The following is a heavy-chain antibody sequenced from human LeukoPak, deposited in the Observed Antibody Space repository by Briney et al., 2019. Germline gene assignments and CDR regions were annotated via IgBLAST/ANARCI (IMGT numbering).Heavy chain of an antibody. CDR2: IYYSGHT. Sequence: SETLSLTCSVSGGSISSSSYYWGWVRQPPGKGLEWIGSIYYSGHTYYKPSLKSRVTISVDTSKNQFSLKLSSVTAADTAVYYCARLYCSGGSCYSGTGCFDYWGQGTLVTVSS. D-gene: IGHD2-15*01. V-gene: IGHV4-39*01. J-gene: IGHJ4*02. CDR3: ARLYCSGGSCYSGTGCFDY. CDR1: GGSISSSSYY.